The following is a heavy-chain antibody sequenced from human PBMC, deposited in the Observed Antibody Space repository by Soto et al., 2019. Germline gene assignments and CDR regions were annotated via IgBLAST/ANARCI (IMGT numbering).Heavy chain of an antibody. V-gene: IGHV3-49*03. CDR1: GFTFGDYA. Sequence: GGSLRLSCTASGFTFGDYAMSWFRQAPGKGLERVGFIRSKAYGGTTEYAASVKGRFTISRDDSKSIAYLQMNSLKTEDTAVYYCTRVDRRGLWFGELTVENYYYYYGMDVWGQGTTVTVSS. D-gene: IGHD3-10*01. CDR3: TRVDRRGLWFGELTVENYYYYYGMDV. J-gene: IGHJ6*02. CDR2: IRSKAYGGTT.